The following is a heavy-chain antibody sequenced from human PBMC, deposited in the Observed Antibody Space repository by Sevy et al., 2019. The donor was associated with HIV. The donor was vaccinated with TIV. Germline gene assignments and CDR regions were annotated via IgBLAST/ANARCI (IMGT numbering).Heavy chain of an antibody. J-gene: IGHJ4*02. Sequence: GGSLRLSCAASGFIFTNHAMHWVRQAPGKGLEWVSVISASADATHYAHSVEGRFTISRDNSKNTLYLQMNSLKADDTAVYYCAKDAGRYPLYFDYWGQGTLVTVSS. D-gene: IGHD1-1*01. V-gene: IGHV3-23*01. CDR1: GFIFTNHA. CDR3: AKDAGRYPLYFDY. CDR2: ISASADAT.